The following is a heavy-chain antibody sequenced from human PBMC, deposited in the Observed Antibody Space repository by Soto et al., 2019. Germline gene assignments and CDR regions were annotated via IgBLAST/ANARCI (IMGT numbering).Heavy chain of an antibody. V-gene: IGHV1-69*01. CDR1: GGTFSSYA. CDR2: IIPFFGTS. J-gene: IGHJ6*02. D-gene: IGHD6-13*01. CDR3: ARVRYSTNYGMAV. Sequence: QVQLVQSGAEVKKPGSSVKVSCKASGGTFSSYAVNWVRQAPGQGLEWMGGIIPFFGTSNYAQKFQGRVTITADESTSTANMELRSLRSEDTAVYYCARVRYSTNYGMAVWGQGTTVTVSS.